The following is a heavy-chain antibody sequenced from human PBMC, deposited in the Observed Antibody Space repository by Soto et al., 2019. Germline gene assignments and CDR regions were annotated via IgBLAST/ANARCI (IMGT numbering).Heavy chain of an antibody. D-gene: IGHD2-2*01. V-gene: IGHV4-59*08. J-gene: IGHJ2*01. Sequence: QVQLQESGPGLVKPSETLSLTCTVSGGSISSYYWSWIRQPPGKGLEWIGYIYHSGSSNYNPSLKSRVTISVDTSKNQFSLRLSSVTAADTAVYYCARHHAQLGWYFDLWGRGTLVTVSS. CDR3: ARHHAQLGWYFDL. CDR2: IYHSGSS. CDR1: GGSISSYY.